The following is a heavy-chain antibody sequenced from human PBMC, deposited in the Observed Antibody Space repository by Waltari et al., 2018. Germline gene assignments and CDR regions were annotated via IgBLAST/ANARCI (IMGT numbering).Heavy chain of an antibody. V-gene: IGHV4-39*07. CDR1: GDSTRGCNYY. CDR2: IYRDGST. D-gene: IGHD3-10*01. J-gene: IGHJ5*02. CDR3: ARAGYFYGTGSYSWFHP. Sequence: QLQLQESGPGLVKPSGTLSPTCRFSGDSTRGCNYYWGWIRQPPGKGLEWIGSIYRDGSTYYNPSLQSRVTISVDTSNNRFSLKMTSVTAADTAVFYCARAGYFYGTGSYSWFHPWGQGTLVTVSP.